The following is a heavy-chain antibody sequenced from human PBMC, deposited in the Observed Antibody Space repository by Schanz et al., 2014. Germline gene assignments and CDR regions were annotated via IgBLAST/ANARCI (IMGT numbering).Heavy chain of an antibody. Sequence: QVQLQESGQGLVKPSETLSLTCTVSAAFISRYYWSWVRQAPGKGLEWIGYVNYIGSTKYNPSLESRVTISADTSKKQFSLKMTSVTTADTAVYYCASTHWFGSGTTIVDYWGQGTLVTVSS. J-gene: IGHJ4*02. V-gene: IGHV4-59*01. CDR1: AAFISRYY. CDR2: VNYIGST. CDR3: ASTHWFGSGTTIVDY. D-gene: IGHD3-10*01.